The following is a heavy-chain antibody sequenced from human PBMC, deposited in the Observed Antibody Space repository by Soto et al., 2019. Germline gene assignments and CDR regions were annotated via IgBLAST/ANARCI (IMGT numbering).Heavy chain of an antibody. Sequence: SETLSLTCTVSGGSISSYYWSWIRQPPGKGLEWIGYIYYSGSTNYNPSLKSRVTISVDTSKNQFSLKLSSVTAADTAVYYCARVRDSSVDFDYWGQGTLVTVSS. V-gene: IGHV4-59*01. J-gene: IGHJ4*02. CDR2: IYYSGST. CDR3: ARVRDSSVDFDY. CDR1: GGSISSYY. D-gene: IGHD3-22*01.